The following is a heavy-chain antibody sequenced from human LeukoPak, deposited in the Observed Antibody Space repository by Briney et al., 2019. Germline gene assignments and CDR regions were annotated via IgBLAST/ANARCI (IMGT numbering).Heavy chain of an antibody. CDR3: ARGLVPGFLDY. V-gene: IGHV3-74*01. CDR1: GFXFSSSW. D-gene: IGHD4-11*01. J-gene: IGHJ4*02. CDR2: INSDESIT. Sequence: GGSLRLSCAASGFXFSSSWIYWVREAPGKGLVWVSRINSDESITTYADSVKGRFTISRENAKNTLYLQMNSLRAEDTAVYYCARGLVPGFLDYWGQGTAVTVSS.